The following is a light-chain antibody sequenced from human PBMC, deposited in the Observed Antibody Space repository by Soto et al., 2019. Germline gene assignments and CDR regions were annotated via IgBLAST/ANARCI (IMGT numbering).Light chain of an antibody. V-gene: IGKV3D-20*02. Sequence: EFVVTQSPGTLSLSLGERATLSCRTSQSVRSRYLAWYQQKPGQAPTLLIYDASSRPGGIPDRFIGSGSGTDFTLTISSLEPEDFAVYYCQQRSSWPITFGQGTRLEIK. CDR1: QSVRSRY. J-gene: IGKJ5*01. CDR2: DAS. CDR3: QQRSSWPIT.